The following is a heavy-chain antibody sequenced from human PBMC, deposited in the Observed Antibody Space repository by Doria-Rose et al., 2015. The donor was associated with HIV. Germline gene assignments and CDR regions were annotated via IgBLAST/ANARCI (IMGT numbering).Heavy chain of an antibody. CDR1: GGSISHYY. V-gene: IGHV4-59*01. J-gene: IGHJ4*02. Sequence: QVQLQESGPGLVKPSETLSLTCSVSGGSISHYYWSWIRQPPGKGLEYIGDICYTGSTNYSPSLKSRVSISIDTSKNKFSLRLISVTAADTAVYYCARVLSGTYDYWGQGTLVTVSS. CDR3: ARVLSGTYDY. D-gene: IGHD1-26*01. CDR2: ICYTGST.